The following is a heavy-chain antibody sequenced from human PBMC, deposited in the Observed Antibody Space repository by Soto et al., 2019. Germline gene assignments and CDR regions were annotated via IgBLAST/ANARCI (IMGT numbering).Heavy chain of an antibody. V-gene: IGHV1-18*01. D-gene: IGHD2-15*01. CDR1: GYTFTNYG. J-gene: IGHJ4*02. CDR2: IGAYNGHT. Sequence: VKVSCKTSGYTFTNYGISWVRQAPGQGLEWMGWIGAYNGHTNYAQKLQGRVTMTTDTSTSTAYMDLRSLTSDDTAVYFCARVYCSGGNCYLFDYWGQGTLVTVSS. CDR3: ARVYCSGGNCYLFDY.